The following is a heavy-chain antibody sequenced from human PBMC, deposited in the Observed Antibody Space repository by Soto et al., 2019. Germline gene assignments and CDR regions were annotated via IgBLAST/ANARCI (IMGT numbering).Heavy chain of an antibody. CDR3: ARWYSSGWYYFDY. CDR2: IYPGDSNT. D-gene: IGHD6-19*01. J-gene: IGHJ4*02. Sequence: GESLKISCKASGYGFSGYWIGWVRQMPGKGLEWMGIIYPGDSNTKYSPSFQGQVTMSADKSISTAYLQLSSLKASDTAMYYCARWYSSGWYYFDYWGQGTLVTVSS. CDR1: GYGFSGYW. V-gene: IGHV5-51*01.